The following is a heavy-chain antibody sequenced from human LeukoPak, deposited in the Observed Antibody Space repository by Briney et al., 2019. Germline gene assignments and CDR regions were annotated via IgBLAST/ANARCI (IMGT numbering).Heavy chain of an antibody. Sequence: PSETLSLTCAVYGGSFSGYYWSWIRQPPGKGLEWIGEINHSGSTNYNPSLKSRVTISVDTSKNQFSLKLSSVTAADTAVYYCARQREIAAAGTRFDYWGQGTLVTVSS. CDR3: ARQREIAAAGTRFDY. CDR2: INHSGST. D-gene: IGHD6-13*01. V-gene: IGHV4-34*01. J-gene: IGHJ4*02. CDR1: GGSFSGYY.